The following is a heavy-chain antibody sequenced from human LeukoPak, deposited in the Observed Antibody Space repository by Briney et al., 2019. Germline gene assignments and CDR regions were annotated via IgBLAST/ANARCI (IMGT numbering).Heavy chain of an antibody. CDR2: ITPIFGTA. D-gene: IGHD3-10*01. CDR3: AGTHLRGVTPQYYLHY. J-gene: IGHJ4*02. CDR1: GGTFSNYA. V-gene: IGHV1-69*06. Sequence: GASVKVSCKASGGTFSNYAINWVRQAPGQGLEWMGRITPIFGTANYAQKFQGRVTITADTSTSTVYMDLSSVTSEDTAVYYCAGTHLRGVTPQYYLHYWGQGTLVTVSS.